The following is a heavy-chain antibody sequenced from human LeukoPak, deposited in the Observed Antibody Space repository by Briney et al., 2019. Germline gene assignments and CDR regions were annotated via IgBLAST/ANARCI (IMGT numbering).Heavy chain of an antibody. CDR3: ARHIVADSMFDP. D-gene: IGHD5-12*01. J-gene: IGHJ5*02. CDR1: GGSISSSSYY. Sequence: SETLSLTCTVSGGSISSSSYYWGWIRQPPGKGLEWIGSIYYSGSTYYNPSLKSRVTISVDTSKNQFSLKLSSVTAADTAGYYCARHIVADSMFDPWGQGTLVTVSS. V-gene: IGHV4-39*01. CDR2: IYYSGST.